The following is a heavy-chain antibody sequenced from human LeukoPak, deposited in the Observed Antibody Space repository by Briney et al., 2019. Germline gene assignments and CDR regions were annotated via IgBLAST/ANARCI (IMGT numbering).Heavy chain of an antibody. CDR2: ISSSSSII. V-gene: IGHV3-48*01. CDR1: GFTFSSCS. Sequence: GGSLRLSCAASGFTFSSCSMNWVRQAPGKGLEWVSYISSSSSIIYYADSVKGRFTISRDNAKNSLYLQMNSLRAEDTALYFCVWQWQLLGAFDLWGRGTMVTVSS. J-gene: IGHJ3*01. CDR3: VWQWQLLGAFDL. D-gene: IGHD6-19*01.